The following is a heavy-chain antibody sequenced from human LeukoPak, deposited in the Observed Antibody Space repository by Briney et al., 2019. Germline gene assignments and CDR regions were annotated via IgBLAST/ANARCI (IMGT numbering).Heavy chain of an antibody. Sequence: TSETLSLTCTVSGGSISTYYWSCIRQPAGKGLEWIERIYTSGDTNYNPSLKSRVTMSIATSKNQFSLNLSSVTAADTAMYYCARGHIAVAGSDYWGQGILVTVSS. CDR1: GGSISTYY. CDR3: ARGHIAVAGSDY. J-gene: IGHJ4*02. CDR2: IYTSGDT. V-gene: IGHV4-4*07. D-gene: IGHD6-13*01.